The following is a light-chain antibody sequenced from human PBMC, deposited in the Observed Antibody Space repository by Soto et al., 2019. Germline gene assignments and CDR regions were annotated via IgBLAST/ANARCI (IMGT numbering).Light chain of an antibody. CDR3: QHRSSWPLT. CDR1: QSVRSF. V-gene: IGKV3-11*01. Sequence: EIVLTQSPATLSLSPGERATLSCRASQSVRSFLAWYQQRRGHAPRLLIYDASNRATGIPARFRGSGSGTDFTLTISSLEPEDLAVYYCQHRSSWPLTFGGGTKVEIK. J-gene: IGKJ4*01. CDR2: DAS.